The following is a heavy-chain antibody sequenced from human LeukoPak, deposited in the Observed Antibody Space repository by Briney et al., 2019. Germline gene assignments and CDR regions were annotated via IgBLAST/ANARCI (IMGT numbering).Heavy chain of an antibody. CDR2: VNSDGSGT. D-gene: IGHD3-16*01. CDR1: GFTFSRYS. J-gene: IGHJ4*02. Sequence: GGSLRLSCAASGFTFSRYSMHWVRQAPGKGLEWVSHVNSDGSGTDYADSVKGRFTFSRDNAKNTLYLQMNSLRVEDTAVYYCVCLGLGGLSLDWGQGTLVTVSS. V-gene: IGHV3-74*01. CDR3: VCLGLGGLSLD.